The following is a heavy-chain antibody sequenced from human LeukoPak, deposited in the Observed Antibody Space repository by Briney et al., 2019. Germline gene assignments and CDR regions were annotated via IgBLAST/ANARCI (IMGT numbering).Heavy chain of an antibody. Sequence: QTGGSLRLSCATSGFTVNGHPMHWVRQAPGKGLEWVAVVSSVGNNKYYTYSVKGRFTVSRDDSNNMVYLHMTGLRSEDSAVYFCARAPSEWDLLLHHFDSWGQGTLVTVSS. CDR2: VSSVGNNK. CDR1: GFTVNGHP. J-gene: IGHJ4*02. CDR3: ARAPSEWDLLLHHFDS. D-gene: IGHD1-26*01. V-gene: IGHV3-30*04.